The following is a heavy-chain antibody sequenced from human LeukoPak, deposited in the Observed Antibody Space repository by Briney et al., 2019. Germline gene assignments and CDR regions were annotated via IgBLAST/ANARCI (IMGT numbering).Heavy chain of an antibody. D-gene: IGHD2-15*01. CDR2: IIPIFGTA. V-gene: IGHV1-69*13. Sequence: GASVKVSCKASGGTFSSYAISWARQAPGQGLEWMGGIIPIFGTANYAQKFQGRVTITADESTSTAYMELSSLRSEDTAVYYCARDRNLGGGGTYFDWWGQGTLVTVSS. J-gene: IGHJ4*02. CDR1: GGTFSSYA. CDR3: ARDRNLGGGGTYFDW.